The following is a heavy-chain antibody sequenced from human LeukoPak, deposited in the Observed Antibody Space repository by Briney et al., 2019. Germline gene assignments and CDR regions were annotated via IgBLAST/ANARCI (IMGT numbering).Heavy chain of an antibody. J-gene: IGHJ4*02. CDR2: IYYSGTT. CDR1: GGSISGYY. V-gene: IGHV4-59*08. CDR3: ARLNYFDSSGFFEDDY. D-gene: IGHD3-22*01. Sequence: SETLSLTCTVSGGSISGYYWNWVRQPPGKGLEWIAHIYYSGTTNYNPSLKSRVTISVDTSKNQFSLKLSSVTAADTAVYYCARLNYFDSSGFFEDDYWGQGTLVTVSS.